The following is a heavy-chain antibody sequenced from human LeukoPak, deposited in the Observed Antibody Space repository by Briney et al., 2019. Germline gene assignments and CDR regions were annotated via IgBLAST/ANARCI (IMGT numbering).Heavy chain of an antibody. V-gene: IGHV3-23*01. CDR1: GFSFSSYA. CDR3: VRGWQQLGS. CDR2: LTGGSDNS. J-gene: IGHJ5*02. Sequence: GGSLRLSCAASGFSFSSYAMSWVRQAPGKGLEWVSSLTGGSDNSEHADSVKGRFSISRDNSKNTLYLQMNSLTAEDTAVYYCVRGWQQLGSWGRGTLVTVSS. D-gene: IGHD1-1*01.